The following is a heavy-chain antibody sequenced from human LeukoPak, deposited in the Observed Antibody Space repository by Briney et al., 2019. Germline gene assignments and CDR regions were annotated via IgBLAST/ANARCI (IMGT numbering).Heavy chain of an antibody. Sequence: ASVKVSCKASGYTFTSYGISWVRQAPGQGLEWMGWISAYNGNTNYAQKLQGRVTMTTDTFTSTAYMELRSLRSDDTAAYYCARSYGSGWYFDYWGQGTLVTVSS. J-gene: IGHJ4*02. CDR2: ISAYNGNT. CDR1: GYTFTSYG. D-gene: IGHD6-19*01. V-gene: IGHV1-18*01. CDR3: ARSYGSGWYFDY.